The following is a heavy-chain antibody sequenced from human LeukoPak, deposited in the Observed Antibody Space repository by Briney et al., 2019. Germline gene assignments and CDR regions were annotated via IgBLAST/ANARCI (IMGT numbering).Heavy chain of an antibody. CDR3: ARGKNPLYYYYYMDV. V-gene: IGHV1-46*01. J-gene: IGHJ6*03. Sequence: ASVKVSCKASGYTFTSYYMHWVRQAPGQGLEWMGIINPSGGSTSYAQKFQGRVTMTRNTSISTAYMELSSLRSEDTAVYYCARGKNPLYYYYYMDVWGKGTTVTISS. CDR1: GYTFTSYY. D-gene: IGHD1-14*01. CDR2: INPSGGST.